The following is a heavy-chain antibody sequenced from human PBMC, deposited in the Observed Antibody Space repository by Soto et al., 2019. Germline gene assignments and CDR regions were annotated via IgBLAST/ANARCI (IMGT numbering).Heavy chain of an antibody. Sequence: PGGSLRLSCAASGFTFSSYSMNWVRQAPGKGLEWVSSISSSSSYIYYADSVKGQFTISRDNAKNSLYLQMNSLRAEDTAVYYCARDARYCSGGSCCCGMDVWGQGTTVTVSS. CDR1: GFTFSSYS. CDR2: ISSSSSYI. V-gene: IGHV3-21*01. J-gene: IGHJ6*02. CDR3: ARDARYCSGGSCCCGMDV. D-gene: IGHD2-15*01.